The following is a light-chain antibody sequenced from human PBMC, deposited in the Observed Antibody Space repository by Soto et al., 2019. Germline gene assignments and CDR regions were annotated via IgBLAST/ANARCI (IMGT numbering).Light chain of an antibody. CDR3: QQNYTTLT. V-gene: IGKV4-1*01. Sequence: DIVMTQSPDSLAVSLGERATINCKSSQSVLYNSDNKNYLAWYQQKAGQPPKLLIYWASTRDSGVPDLFSGSGAGADFTLTISNLQAEDVAVYYCQQNYTTLTFGGGTKVEIK. CDR2: WAS. J-gene: IGKJ4*01. CDR1: QSVLYNSDNKNY.